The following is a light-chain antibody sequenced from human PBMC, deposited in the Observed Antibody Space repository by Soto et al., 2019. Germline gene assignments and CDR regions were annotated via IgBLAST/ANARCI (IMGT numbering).Light chain of an antibody. CDR1: SRDVAVYCY. CDR2: DVT. CDR3: SSYAGSYTWI. V-gene: IGLV2-11*01. Sequence: QSVLTQPRSVSGSPGQSVTVSCTGTSRDVAVYCYVSWFQQHPGKAPQLLIYDVTKRPSGVPDRFSGSKSGNTAALTISGLQAEDEAEYFCSSYAGSYTWIFGSGTKVTVL. J-gene: IGLJ1*01.